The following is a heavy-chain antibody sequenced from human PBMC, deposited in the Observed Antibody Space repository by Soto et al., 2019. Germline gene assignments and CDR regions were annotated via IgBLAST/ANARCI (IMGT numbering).Heavy chain of an antibody. CDR3: ATAIGGVGQWLEPFHYYYGKDV. CDR2: FDPEDGET. J-gene: IGHJ6*02. D-gene: IGHD6-19*01. V-gene: IGHV1-24*01. Sequence: ASVKVSCKVSGYTLTELSMHWVRQAPGKGLEWMGGFDPEDGETIYAQKFQGRVTMTEDTSTDTAYMELSSLRSEDTAVYYCATAIGGVGQWLEPFHYYYGKDVWGQGTTVTLSS. CDR1: GYTLTELS.